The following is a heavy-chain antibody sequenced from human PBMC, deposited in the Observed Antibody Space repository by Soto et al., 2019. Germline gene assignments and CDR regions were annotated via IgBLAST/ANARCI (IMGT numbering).Heavy chain of an antibody. V-gene: IGHV4-59*01. Sequence: XETLSLTFTVSGGDITTYYWSWLRQSPGKGLEWVGHIYDTGSTTYNPSLKSRVTISVDTSNKQFSLRLTSVTAADTAVYYCARCPIDHNWFDPWGQGTLVTVSS. CDR3: ARCPIDHNWFDP. J-gene: IGHJ5*02. CDR1: GGDITTYY. CDR2: IYDTGST. D-gene: IGHD3-9*01.